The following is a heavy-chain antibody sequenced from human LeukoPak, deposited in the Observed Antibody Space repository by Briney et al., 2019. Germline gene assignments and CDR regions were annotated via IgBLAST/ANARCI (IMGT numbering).Heavy chain of an antibody. CDR2: ISYDGSNK. J-gene: IGHJ4*02. V-gene: IGHV3-30*03. Sequence: GGSLRLSCAASGFTFSSYGMHWVRQAPGKGLEWVAVISYDGSNKYYADSVKGRFTISRDNSKNTLYLQMNSLRAEDTAVYYCARLSGGYYEADYWGQGTLVTVSS. D-gene: IGHD1-26*01. CDR3: ARLSGGYYEADY. CDR1: GFTFSSYG.